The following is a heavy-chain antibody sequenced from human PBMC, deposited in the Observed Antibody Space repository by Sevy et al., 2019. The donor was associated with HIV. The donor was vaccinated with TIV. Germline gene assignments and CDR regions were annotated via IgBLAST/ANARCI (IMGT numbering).Heavy chain of an antibody. CDR2: IYASGST. CDR1: GGSISSYY. J-gene: IGHJ4*02. V-gene: IGHV4-59*13. D-gene: IGHD1-26*01. Sequence: SETLSVTCTFSGGSISSYYWSWIRQPPGKGLEWVGYIYASGSTNYNPSLKSRVTISVDTSKNPFSLKLSSVTAADTDVYYYACVGLARYFFDSWGQGSLVTVSS. CDR3: ACVGLARYFFDS.